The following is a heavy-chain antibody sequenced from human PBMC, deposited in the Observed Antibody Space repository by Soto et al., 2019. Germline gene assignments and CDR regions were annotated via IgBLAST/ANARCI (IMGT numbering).Heavy chain of an antibody. CDR2: IYYNGTT. V-gene: IGHV4-31*03. CDR1: GGSIRSPNFS. D-gene: IGHD6-19*01. J-gene: IGHJ4*02. Sequence: SETLSLTCTVIGGSIRSPNFSWSWIRQHPGKGPEWIGNIYYNGTTTYSPSLESRLTISLDPSKNQFSLTLKSVTAADTAVYYCAKHLSGSKCFDYWGQGTLVTVSS. CDR3: AKHLSGSKCFDY.